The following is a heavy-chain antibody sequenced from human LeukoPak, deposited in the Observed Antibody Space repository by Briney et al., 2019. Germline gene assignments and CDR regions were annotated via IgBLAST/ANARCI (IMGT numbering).Heavy chain of an antibody. D-gene: IGHD3-22*01. J-gene: IGHJ6*02. V-gene: IGHV3-21*01. CDR2: IIVGSSYI. Sequence: PGGSLRLSCAASGFTFSSYSMNWVRQAPGKGLEWVSSIIVGSSYIYYADSVKGRFTISRDNSKNTLYVQMNSLRADDTAVYYCARGVSDDSKYYFYGMDVWGQGTTVTVSS. CDR3: ARGVSDDSKYYFYGMDV. CDR1: GFTFSSYS.